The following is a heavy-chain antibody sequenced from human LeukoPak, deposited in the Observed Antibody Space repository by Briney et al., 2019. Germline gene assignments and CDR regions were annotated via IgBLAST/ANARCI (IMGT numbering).Heavy chain of an antibody. D-gene: IGHD3-22*01. CDR2: IYYSGST. V-gene: IGHV4-59*01. CDR1: SGSISSYY. CDR3: ASGYGYDSSGYYYDY. Sequence: KTSETLSLTCTVSSGSISSYYWSRIRQPPGKGLEWIGYIYYSGSTNYNPSLKSRVTISVDTSKNQFSLKLSSVTAADTAVYYCASGYGYDSSGYYYDYWGQGTLVTVSS. J-gene: IGHJ4*02.